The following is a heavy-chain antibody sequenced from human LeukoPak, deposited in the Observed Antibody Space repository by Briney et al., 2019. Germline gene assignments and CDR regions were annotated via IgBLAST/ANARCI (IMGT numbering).Heavy chain of an antibody. CDR2: ISNSGSTI. CDR3: AKAGYSGSYTDY. J-gene: IGHJ4*02. CDR1: GFTFSDYY. D-gene: IGHD1-26*01. Sequence: GGSLRLSCAASGFTFSDYYMSWIRQAPGKGLEWVSYISNSGSTIYYADSVKGRFTISRDNSKNTLYLQMNSLRAEDTAVYYCAKAGYSGSYTDYWGQGTLVTVSS. V-gene: IGHV3-11*04.